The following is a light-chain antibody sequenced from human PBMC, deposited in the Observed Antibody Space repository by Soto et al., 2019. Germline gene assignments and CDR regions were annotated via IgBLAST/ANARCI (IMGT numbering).Light chain of an antibody. CDR1: SSDVGGYNF. J-gene: IGLJ3*02. CDR2: EVT. CDR3: TPYAGSNGV. V-gene: IGLV2-8*01. Sequence: QSVLTQPPSASGSPGQSVTISCTGTSSDVGGYNFVSWYQQHPGKAPKLMIYEVTKRPSGVPDRFSGSKSGNTASLTVSGLQTEDEADYYCTPYAGSNGVFGGGTKLTVL.